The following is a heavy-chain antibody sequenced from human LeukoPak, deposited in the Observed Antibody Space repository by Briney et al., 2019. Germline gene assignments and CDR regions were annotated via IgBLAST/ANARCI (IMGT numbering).Heavy chain of an antibody. D-gene: IGHD3-3*01. CDR2: ISWNIGSR. CDR3: AKAELGVDTFFDY. J-gene: IGHJ4*02. V-gene: IGHV3-9*01. CDR1: GFTFDDYA. Sequence: PGGSLRLSCAASGFTFDDYAMHWVRQAPGKGLEWVSGISWNIGSRGYAKSVKGRFTISRDSAENSLYLEMNSLRPEDTAFYYCAKAELGVDTFFDYWGREPWSPSPQ.